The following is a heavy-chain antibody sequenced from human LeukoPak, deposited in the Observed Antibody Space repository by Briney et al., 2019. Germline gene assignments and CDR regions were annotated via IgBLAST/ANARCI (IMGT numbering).Heavy chain of an antibody. Sequence: AAVQVSCKASGGTFSSYAISWVRPAPGQGRAWMGRITPILGIANYAQKFQGRVTITADKSTSTAYMELSSLRSEDTAVYYCAREWGIVATILPHHFDDWGQGTLVTVSS. CDR3: AREWGIVATILPHHFDD. CDR2: ITPILGIA. D-gene: IGHD5-12*01. V-gene: IGHV1-69*04. J-gene: IGHJ4*02. CDR1: GGTFSSYA.